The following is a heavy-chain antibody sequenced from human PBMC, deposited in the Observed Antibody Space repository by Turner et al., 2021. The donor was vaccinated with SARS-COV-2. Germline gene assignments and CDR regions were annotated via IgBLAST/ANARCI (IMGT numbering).Heavy chain of an antibody. V-gene: IGHV1-18*01. D-gene: IGHD3-10*01. CDR3: ARDNRGSDTYYKAFDM. CDR2: ISTFNGNT. CDR1: GYTFTNYG. J-gene: IGHJ3*02. Sequence: QVQLVQSGAEVKKPGASMKVSCKASGYTFTNYGISWVRQAPGQGLEGMGWISTFNGNTDYAQKVQGRVTMTTDTSTSTAYMELRSLSSDDTALYYCARDNRGSDTYYKAFDMWGQGTMVTVSS.